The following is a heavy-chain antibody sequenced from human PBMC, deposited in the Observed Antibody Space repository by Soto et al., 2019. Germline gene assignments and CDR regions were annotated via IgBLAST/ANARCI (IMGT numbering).Heavy chain of an antibody. CDR2: ISYDGSNQ. D-gene: IGHD2-15*01. CDR1: GFTFSGYA. J-gene: IGHJ6*02. CDR3: ARGGGGHYYCGVDV. Sequence: GGSLRLSCAASGFTFSGYAMHWVRQAPGKGLEWVSLISYDGSNQYYADSVKGRFTISRDNSKNTVYLQMNSLRPEDTAVYYCARGGGGHYYCGVDVWGQGTTVTVSS. V-gene: IGHV3-30-3*01.